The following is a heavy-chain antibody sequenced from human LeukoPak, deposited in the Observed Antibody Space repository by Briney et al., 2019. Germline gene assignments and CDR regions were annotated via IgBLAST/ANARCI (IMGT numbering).Heavy chain of an antibody. CDR3: ARHSAMTTGYFQH. D-gene: IGHD4-17*01. J-gene: IGHJ1*01. Sequence: SETLSLTCAVYGGSFSGYYWSWIRQPPGKGLEWIGSIYYSGSTYYNPSLKSRVTISVDTSKNQFSLKLSSVTAADTAVYYCARHSAMTTGYFQHWGQGTLVTVSS. V-gene: IGHV4-34*01. CDR2: IYYSGST. CDR1: GGSFSGYY.